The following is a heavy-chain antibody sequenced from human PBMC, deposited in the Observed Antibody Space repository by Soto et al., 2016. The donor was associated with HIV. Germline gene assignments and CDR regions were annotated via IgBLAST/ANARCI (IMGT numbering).Heavy chain of an antibody. CDR3: ARLTLSYYYGSGSTDY. D-gene: IGHD3-10*01. Sequence: QVQLVQSGAEVKKPGSSVKVSCKASGGTFSSYAISWVRQAPGQGLEWMGGIIPIFGTANYTQKFQGRVAITADESTSTAYMELSSLRSEDTAVYYCARLTLSYYYGSGSTDYWGQGTLVTVSS. J-gene: IGHJ4*02. CDR2: IIPIFGTA. CDR1: GGTFSSYA. V-gene: IGHV1-69*12.